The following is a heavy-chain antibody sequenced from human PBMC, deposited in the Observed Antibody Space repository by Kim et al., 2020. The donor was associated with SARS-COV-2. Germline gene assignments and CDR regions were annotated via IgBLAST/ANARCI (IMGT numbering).Heavy chain of an antibody. D-gene: IGHD6-13*01. CDR2: ISSSSSTI. CDR3: ARAKGARSSSWYSPFDY. J-gene: IGHJ4*02. CDR1: GFTFSSYS. V-gene: IGHV3-48*02. Sequence: GGSLRLSCAASGFTFSSYSMNWVRQAPGKGLEWVSYISSSSSTIYYADSVKGRFTISRDNAKNSLYLQMNSLRDEDTAVYYCARAKGARSSSWYSPFDYWGQGTLVTVSS.